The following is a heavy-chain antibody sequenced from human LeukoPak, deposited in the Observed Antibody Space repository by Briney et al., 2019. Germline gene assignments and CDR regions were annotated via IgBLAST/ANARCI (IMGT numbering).Heavy chain of an antibody. CDR1: GFTFSTYG. CDR2: IYSGGIT. CDR3: ARDRYSSGWYDS. J-gene: IGHJ5*01. V-gene: IGHV3-66*01. Sequence: GGSLRLSCAASGFTFSTYGMSWVRQVPGKGLEWVSIIYSGGITYYADSVKGRFTISRDSSKNTVDLQMNSLRVEDTAVYYCARDRYSSGWYDSWGQGTRVTVSS. D-gene: IGHD3-22*01.